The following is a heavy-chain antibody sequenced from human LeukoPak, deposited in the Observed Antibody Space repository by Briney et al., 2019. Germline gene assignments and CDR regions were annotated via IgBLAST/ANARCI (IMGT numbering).Heavy chain of an antibody. Sequence: KPSETLSLTCAVYGGSFSCYYWSWIRQPPGKGLEWIGEINHSGSTNYNPSLKSRVTISVDTSKNQFSLNLGSVTAADTAIYYCARRHSGSSFSDYWGQGTLATVSS. V-gene: IGHV4-34*01. J-gene: IGHJ4*02. CDR1: GGSFSCYY. D-gene: IGHD1-26*01. CDR3: ARRHSGSSFSDY. CDR2: INHSGST.